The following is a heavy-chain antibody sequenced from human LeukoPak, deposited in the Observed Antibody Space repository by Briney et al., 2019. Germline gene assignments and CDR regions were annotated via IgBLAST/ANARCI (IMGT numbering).Heavy chain of an antibody. CDR2: INHSGST. CDR3: ARGLGRLFITNYYYMDV. Sequence: SETLSLTCAVYGGSFSGYYWSWIRQPPGKGLEWIGEINHSGSTSYNPSLKSRVTISVDTSKNQFSLKLSSVTAADTAVYYCARGLGRLFITNYYYMDVWGKGTTVTVSS. J-gene: IGHJ6*03. V-gene: IGHV4-34*01. CDR1: GGSFSGYY. D-gene: IGHD6-25*01.